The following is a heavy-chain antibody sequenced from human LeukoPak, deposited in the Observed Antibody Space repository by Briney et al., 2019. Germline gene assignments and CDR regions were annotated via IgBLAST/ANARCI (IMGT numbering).Heavy chain of an antibody. CDR3: SREDASSQDY. V-gene: IGHV3-21*01. CDR2: IRFDGAEK. CDR1: GFTFSSYS. D-gene: IGHD6-13*01. Sequence: GGSLRLSCAASGFTFSSYSMNWVRQAPGKGLEWVAFIRFDGAEKYYVDSVKGRFTISRDNAKNSLYLQMNSLRADDTAVYYCSREDASSQDYWGQGTLVTVSS. J-gene: IGHJ4*02.